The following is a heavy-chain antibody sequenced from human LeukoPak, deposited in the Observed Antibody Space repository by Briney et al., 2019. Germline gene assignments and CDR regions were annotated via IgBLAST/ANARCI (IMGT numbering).Heavy chain of an antibody. CDR2: ISAYNGNT. V-gene: IGHV1-18*01. CDR1: GYTFTSYG. D-gene: IGHD4-17*01. CDR3: ARDKTGRGDYEGY. Sequence: GPSLKVSCKASGYTFTSYGISWVRRAPGQGLEWMGWISAYNGNTNYAQKLQGRVTMTTDTSTSTAYMELRSLRSDDTAVYYCARDKTGRGDYEGYWGQGTLVTVSS. J-gene: IGHJ4*02.